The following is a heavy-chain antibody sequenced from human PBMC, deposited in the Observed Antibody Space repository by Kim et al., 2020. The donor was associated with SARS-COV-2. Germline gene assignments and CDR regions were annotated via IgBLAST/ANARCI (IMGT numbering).Heavy chain of an antibody. D-gene: IGHD3-9*01. CDR3: ARVEVRYFDWLLARWGMDV. CDR2: INSDGSST. J-gene: IGHJ6*02. V-gene: IGHV3-74*01. CDR1: GFTFSSYW. Sequence: GGSLRLSCAASGFTFSSYWMHWVRQAPGKGLVWVSRINSDGSSTSYADSVKGRFTISRDNAKNTLYLQMNSLRAEDTAVYYCARVEVRYFDWLLARWGMDVWGQGTTVTVSS.